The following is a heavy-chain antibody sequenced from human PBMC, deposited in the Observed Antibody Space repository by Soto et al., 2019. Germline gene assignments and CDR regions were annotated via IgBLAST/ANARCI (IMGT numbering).Heavy chain of an antibody. CDR3: ARVYYDSSGYYAYYYAKDV. J-gene: IGHJ6*02. D-gene: IGHD3-22*01. CDR1: GYSFTSYW. V-gene: IGHV5-51*01. CDR2: IYPGDSDT. Sequence: PGESLRISCKGSGYSFTSYWIGWVRQMPGKGLEWMGIIYPGDSDTRYSPSFQGQVTISADKSISTAYLQWSSLKASDTAMYYCARVYYDSSGYYAYYYAKDVWGQGTTVTVS.